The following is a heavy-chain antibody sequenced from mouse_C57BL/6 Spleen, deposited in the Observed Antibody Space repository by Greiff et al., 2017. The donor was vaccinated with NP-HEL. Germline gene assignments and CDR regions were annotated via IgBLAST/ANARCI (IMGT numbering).Heavy chain of an antibody. D-gene: IGHD1-1*01. V-gene: IGHV1-22*01. CDR3: ARRYYGSSYSFYAMDY. J-gene: IGHJ4*01. Sequence: EVQLQQSGPELVKPGASVKMSCKASGYTFTDYNMHWVKQSHGKSLEWIGYINPNNGGTSYNQKFKGKATLTVNKSSSTAYMERRSLTSEDSAVYYCARRYYGSSYSFYAMDYWGQGTSVTVSS. CDR2: INPNNGGT. CDR1: GYTFTDYN.